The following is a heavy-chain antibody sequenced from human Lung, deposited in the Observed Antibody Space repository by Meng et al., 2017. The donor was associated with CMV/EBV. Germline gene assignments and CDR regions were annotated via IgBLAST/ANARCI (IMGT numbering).Heavy chain of an antibody. CDR1: GYTFTNYY. CDR3: ARVLGQLVSPYGMDV. J-gene: IGHJ6*02. CDR2: INPSGGST. Sequence: AXVXVSXXASGYTFTNYYMHWVRQAPGQGLEWMGVINPSGGSTTYAQKFQGRLTMTRDTSTSTVYMELSSLKSEDTAMYYCARVLGQLVSPYGMDVWGQGTTVXVSS. V-gene: IGHV1-46*01. D-gene: IGHD6-13*01.